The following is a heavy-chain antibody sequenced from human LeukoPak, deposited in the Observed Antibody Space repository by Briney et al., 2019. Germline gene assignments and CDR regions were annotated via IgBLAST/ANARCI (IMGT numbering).Heavy chain of an antibody. CDR2: ISNSGGSA. V-gene: IGHV3-23*01. Sequence: GGSLRLSCAASGFTFSSSAMSWVRQASGKGLEWVSVISNSGGSAYYADSVKGRFTISRDNSKNTLYLQMNSLRAEDTAVYYCAKDLSLTAWAQGTLVTVSS. D-gene: IGHD1-14*01. CDR3: AKDLSLTA. CDR1: GFTFSSSA. J-gene: IGHJ5*02.